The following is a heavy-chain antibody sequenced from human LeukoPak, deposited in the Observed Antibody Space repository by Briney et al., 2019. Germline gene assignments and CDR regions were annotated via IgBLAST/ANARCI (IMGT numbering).Heavy chain of an antibody. CDR2: IYYSGST. J-gene: IGHJ6*02. V-gene: IGHV4-59*01. CDR3: ARDNPTLAAAGYPSYYGMDV. CDR1: GGSFSGYY. D-gene: IGHD6-13*01. Sequence: SETLSLTCAVYGGSFSGYYWSWIRQPPGKGLEWIGYIYYSGSTNYNPSLKSRVTISVDASKNQFSLKLSSVTAADTAVYYCARDNPTLAAAGYPSYYGMDVWGQGTTVTVSS.